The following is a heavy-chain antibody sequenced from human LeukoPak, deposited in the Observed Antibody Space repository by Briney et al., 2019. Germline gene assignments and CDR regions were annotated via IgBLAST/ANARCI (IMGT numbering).Heavy chain of an antibody. CDR1: GFTFSNYG. CDR2: IWYDGNNK. V-gene: IGHV3-30*02. CDR3: AKENYDFWSGSTFDY. D-gene: IGHD3-3*01. Sequence: GGSLRLSCAASGFTFSNYGMHWVRQAPGKGLEWVAFIWYDGNNKYHADSVKGRFTISRDNSKNTLYLQMNSLRAEDTAVYYCAKENYDFWSGSTFDYWGQGTLVPVSS. J-gene: IGHJ4*02.